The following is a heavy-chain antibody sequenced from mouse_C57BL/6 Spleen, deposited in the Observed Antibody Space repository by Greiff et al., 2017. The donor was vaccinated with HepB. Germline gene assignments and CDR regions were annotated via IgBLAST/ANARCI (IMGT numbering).Heavy chain of an antibody. CDR3: TRGENYYGSSSWFAY. CDR2: ISSGGDYI. V-gene: IGHV5-9-1*02. CDR1: GFTFSSYA. J-gene: IGHJ3*01. D-gene: IGHD1-1*01. Sequence: EVKLMESGEGLVKPGGSLKLSCAASGFTFSSYAMSWVRQTPEKRLEWVAYISSGGDYIYYADTVKGRFTISRDNARNTLYLQMSSLKSEDTAMYYCTRGENYYGSSSWFAYWGQGTLVTVSA.